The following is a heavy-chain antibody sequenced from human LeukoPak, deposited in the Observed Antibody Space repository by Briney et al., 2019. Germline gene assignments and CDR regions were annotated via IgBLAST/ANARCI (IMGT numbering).Heavy chain of an antibody. Sequence: SETLSLTCTVSGGSVSSGSYYRSWIRQPPGKGLEWIGYIHHTGSTYYNPSLKSRVTISVDRSKNQFSLKLSSVTAADTAMYFCARTPTYCGGDCYYFDPWGQGTLVTVSS. CDR3: ARTPTYCGGDCYYFDP. CDR2: IHHTGST. J-gene: IGHJ5*02. CDR1: GGSVSSGSYY. D-gene: IGHD2-21*02. V-gene: IGHV4-30-2*01.